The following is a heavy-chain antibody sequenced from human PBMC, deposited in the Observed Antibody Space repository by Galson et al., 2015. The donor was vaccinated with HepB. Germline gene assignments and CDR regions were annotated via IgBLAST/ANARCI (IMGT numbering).Heavy chain of an antibody. Sequence: SLRLSCAASGFTFSSYSMNWVRQAPGKGLEWVSSISSSSSYIYYADSVKGRFTISRDNAKNSLYLQMNSLRAEDTAVYYCARVVVPAAMLSYYYYYYYMDVWGKGTTVTVSS. CDR3: ARVVVPAAMLSYYYYYYYMDV. J-gene: IGHJ6*03. V-gene: IGHV3-21*01. D-gene: IGHD2-2*01. CDR2: ISSSSSYI. CDR1: GFTFSSYS.